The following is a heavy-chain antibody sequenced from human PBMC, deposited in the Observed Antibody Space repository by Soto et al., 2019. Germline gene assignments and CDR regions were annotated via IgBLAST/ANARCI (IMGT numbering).Heavy chain of an antibody. CDR1: GFTFDDYA. D-gene: IGHD3-22*01. Sequence: PGGSLRLSCAASGFTFDDYAMHWVRQAPGKGLEWVSGISWNSGSIGYADSVKGRFTISRDNAKNSLYLQMNSLRAEDTALYYCAKDIRSYYDSSGYFDYWGQGTLVTVSS. CDR2: ISWNSGSI. J-gene: IGHJ4*02. V-gene: IGHV3-9*01. CDR3: AKDIRSYYDSSGYFDY.